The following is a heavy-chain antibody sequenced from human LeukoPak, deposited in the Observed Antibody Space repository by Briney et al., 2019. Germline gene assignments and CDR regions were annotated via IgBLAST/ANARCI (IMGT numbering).Heavy chain of an antibody. CDR3: ARVAVRGVNAFDI. Sequence: SETLSLTCTVSGGSISTYFWSWIRQPPGKGLEWIGYIYYSGSTNYNPSLKSRVTISLDTSKNQFSLKLSSVTAADTAVYYCARVAVRGVNAFDIWGQGTMVTVSS. CDR2: IYYSGST. CDR1: GGSISTYF. V-gene: IGHV4-59*08. D-gene: IGHD3-10*01. J-gene: IGHJ3*02.